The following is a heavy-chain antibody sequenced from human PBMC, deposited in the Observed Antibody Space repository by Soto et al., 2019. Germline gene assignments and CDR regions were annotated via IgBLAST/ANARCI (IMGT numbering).Heavy chain of an antibody. CDR1: GFTFSSYG. CDR3: AKDRPHRGYSYGYCDY. J-gene: IGHJ4*02. V-gene: IGHV3-30*18. CDR2: ISYDGSNK. Sequence: PVGSLRLSCAASGFTFSSYGMHWVRQAPGKGLEWVAVISYDGSNKYYADSVKGRFTISRDNSKNTLYLQMNSLRAEDTAVYYCAKDRPHRGYSYGYCDYWGQGTLVTVS. D-gene: IGHD5-18*01.